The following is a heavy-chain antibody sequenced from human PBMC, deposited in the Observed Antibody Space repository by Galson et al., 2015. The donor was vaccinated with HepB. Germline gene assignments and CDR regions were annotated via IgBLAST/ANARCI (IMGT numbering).Heavy chain of an antibody. V-gene: IGHV4-39*07. Sequence: TLSLTCTVSGGSISSSSYYWGWIRQPPGKGLEWIGSIYYSGSTYYNPSLKSRVTISVDTSKNQFSLKLSSVTAADTAVYYCARYSAGIAARPRWFDPWGQGTLVTVSS. J-gene: IGHJ5*02. CDR1: GGSISSSSYY. CDR3: ARYSAGIAARPRWFDP. D-gene: IGHD6-6*01. CDR2: IYYSGST.